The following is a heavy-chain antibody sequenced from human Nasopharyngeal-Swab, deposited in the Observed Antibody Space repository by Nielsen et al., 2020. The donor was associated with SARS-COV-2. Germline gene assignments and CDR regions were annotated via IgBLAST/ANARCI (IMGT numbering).Heavy chain of an antibody. Sequence: GESLKISCAASGFTFSDYSMNWVRQAPGKGLEWVSSISSSGSYIYYADSLKGRFTISRDNAKNSLYLQMNSLRAEDTAVYYCARWMNSYDSSGYYPEAFDIWGQGTMDTVSS. CDR1: GFTFSDYS. V-gene: IGHV3-21*01. J-gene: IGHJ3*02. D-gene: IGHD3-22*01. CDR2: ISSSGSYI. CDR3: ARWMNSYDSSGYYPEAFDI.